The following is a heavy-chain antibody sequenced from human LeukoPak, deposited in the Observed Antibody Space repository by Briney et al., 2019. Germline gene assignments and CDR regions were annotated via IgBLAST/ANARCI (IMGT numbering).Heavy chain of an antibody. J-gene: IGHJ3*02. CDR2: IYTSGST. D-gene: IGHD5-24*01. V-gene: IGHV4-4*07. CDR1: GGSISSYY. Sequence: PSETLSLTCTVSGGSISSYYWSWIRQPAGKGLEWIGRIYTSGSTNYNPSLKSRVTMSVDTSKNQFSLKLSSVTAADTAVYYCARDYLEMATIRAYAFDIWGQGTMVTVSS. CDR3: ARDYLEMATIRAYAFDI.